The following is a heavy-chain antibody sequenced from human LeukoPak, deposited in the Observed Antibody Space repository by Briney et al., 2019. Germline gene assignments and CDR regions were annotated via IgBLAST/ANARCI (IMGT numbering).Heavy chain of an antibody. CDR3: ARLMSIYGPNDY. J-gene: IGHJ4*02. CDR2: IYPGDSDT. Sequence: GESLQISCQGSGYSFTSYWIGWVRQLPGKGLEWMGIIYPGDSDTRYSPSFQGQVTISADKSISTAYLQWSSLKASDTAMYYCARLMSIYGPNDYWGQGTLVTVSS. D-gene: IGHD3-10*01. CDR1: GYSFTSYW. V-gene: IGHV5-51*01.